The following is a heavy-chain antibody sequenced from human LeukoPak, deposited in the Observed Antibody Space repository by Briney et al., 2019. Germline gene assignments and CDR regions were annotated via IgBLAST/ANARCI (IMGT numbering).Heavy chain of an antibody. CDR3: ARDPYSGNYGNYYYYYMDV. J-gene: IGHJ6*03. Sequence: GGSLRLSCAASGFTFSSYAMSWVRQAPGKGLEWVSGFSVSDATTYYADSVEGRFTISRDNAKKSLYLQMNSLRVEDTAVYYCARDPYSGNYGNYYYYYMDVWGKGTTVTISS. CDR2: FSVSDATT. V-gene: IGHV3-23*01. CDR1: GFTFSSYA. D-gene: IGHD1-26*01.